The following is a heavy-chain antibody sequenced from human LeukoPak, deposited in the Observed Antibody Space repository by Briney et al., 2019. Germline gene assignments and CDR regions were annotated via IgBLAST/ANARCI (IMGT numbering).Heavy chain of an antibody. CDR2: INSDGSIT. CDR3: ATLTAYCSSISCHDY. CDR1: GFTFSSYE. J-gene: IGHJ4*02. Sequence: GGSLRLSCAASGFTFSSYEMNWVRQAPGEGLVWVSRINSDGSITNYADSVKGRFTISRDNSKNTLYLQMNSLRAEDTAVYYCATLTAYCSSISCHDYWGQGTLVTASS. V-gene: IGHV3-74*01. D-gene: IGHD2-2*01.